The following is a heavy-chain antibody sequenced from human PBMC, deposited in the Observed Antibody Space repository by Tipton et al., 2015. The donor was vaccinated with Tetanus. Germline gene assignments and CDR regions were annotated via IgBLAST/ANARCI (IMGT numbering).Heavy chain of an antibody. V-gene: IGHV4-31*03. J-gene: IGHJ4*02. CDR3: ARGSGWADF. D-gene: IGHD6-19*01. CDR1: GGLITTGGYS. CDR2: IYQTDST. Sequence: TLSLTCTVSGGLITTGGYSWGWIRQPPGQGLEWLGYIYQTDSTYYNPSVRSRVTISVDTSKNQFSLKLSSVTAADTAVYYCARGSGWADFWGQGTQVTVSS.